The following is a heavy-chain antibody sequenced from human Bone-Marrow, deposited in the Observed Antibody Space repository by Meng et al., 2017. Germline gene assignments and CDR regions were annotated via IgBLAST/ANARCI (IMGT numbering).Heavy chain of an antibody. CDR1: GGSFSGYY. D-gene: IGHD3-10*01. V-gene: IGHV4-34*01. J-gene: IGHJ5*02. CDR3: AREICSGLCGSGSYNWFDP. CDR2: IYYSGST. Sequence: GSLRLSCAVYGGSFSGYYWSWIRQPPGKGLEWIGSIYYSGSTYYNPSLKSRVTISVDTSKNQFSLKLSSVTAADTAVYYCAREICSGLCGSGSYNWFDPWGQGTLVTVSS.